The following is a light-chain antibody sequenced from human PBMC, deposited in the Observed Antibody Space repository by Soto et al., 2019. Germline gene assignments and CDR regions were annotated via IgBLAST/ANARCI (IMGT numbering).Light chain of an antibody. V-gene: IGKV3-20*01. CDR1: QIISSNF. Sequence: ENVLTQSPGTLSLSPGERATLSCRASQIISSNFLAWYQQKPGQAPRLLIYGASNKIPGIPDRFSGSGSGTDFTLTISRLEPEDFAVYYCQQYGSSYTFGQGTKLEIK. CDR3: QQYGSSYT. J-gene: IGKJ2*01. CDR2: GAS.